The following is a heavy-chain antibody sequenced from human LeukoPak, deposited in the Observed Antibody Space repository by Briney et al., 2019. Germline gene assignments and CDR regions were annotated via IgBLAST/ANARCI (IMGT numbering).Heavy chain of an antibody. D-gene: IGHD3-10*01. CDR2: IWYNGGDM. CDR1: GFTFSSHS. V-gene: IGHV3-33*07. Sequence: GGSLRLSCAGSGFTFSSHSMYWVRQAPGKGLECVAVIWYNGGDMYYADSVKGRFTISRDNSKNTLYLQMNSLRAGDTAVYYCARTLMEQVVRGGFDYWGQGTQVTVSS. J-gene: IGHJ4*02. CDR3: ARTLMEQVVRGGFDY.